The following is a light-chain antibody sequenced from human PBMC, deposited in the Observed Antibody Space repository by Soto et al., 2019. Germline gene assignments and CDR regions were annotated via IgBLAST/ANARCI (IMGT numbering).Light chain of an antibody. Sequence: AIQMSQSPSFLSASVGDRVTITCRASQSINNDLGWYQQKPGKAPKLLIYAASSLRSGVPARFSGSGSGTDFTLTISSLHPEDFATYCCQQHNNYPGTFGQGTKVDIK. J-gene: IGKJ1*01. V-gene: IGKV1-6*01. CDR1: QSINND. CDR3: QQHNNYPGT. CDR2: AAS.